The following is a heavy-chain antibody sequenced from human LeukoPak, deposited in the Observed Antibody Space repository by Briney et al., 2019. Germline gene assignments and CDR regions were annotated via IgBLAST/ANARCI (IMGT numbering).Heavy chain of an antibody. V-gene: IGHV4-34*01. Sequence: SETLSLTCAVYGGSFSGNYWSWIRQPPGKGLEWIGEINHSGSTNYNPSLKSRVTISVDTPENQFSLKLSCVPAADAPVYYCARFNYYDSSGYYSFDYWGQGTLVTVSS. J-gene: IGHJ4*02. CDR2: INHSGST. CDR1: GGSFSGNY. CDR3: ARFNYYDSSGYYSFDY. D-gene: IGHD3-22*01.